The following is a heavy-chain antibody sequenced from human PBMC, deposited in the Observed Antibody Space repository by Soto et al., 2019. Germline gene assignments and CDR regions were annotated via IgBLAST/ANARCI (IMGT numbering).Heavy chain of an antibody. D-gene: IGHD2-15*01. CDR1: GYTFTSYA. Sequence: ASLEGSCKASGYTFTSYAMHWVRQAPGQRLEWMGWINAGNGNTKYSQKFQGRVTITRDTSASTAYMELSSPRSEDTAVYYCARDRVGLGRGSGHIKLPNWFDPWGQGTLVTVSS. V-gene: IGHV1-3*01. CDR3: ARDRVGLGRGSGHIKLPNWFDP. CDR2: INAGNGNT. J-gene: IGHJ5*02.